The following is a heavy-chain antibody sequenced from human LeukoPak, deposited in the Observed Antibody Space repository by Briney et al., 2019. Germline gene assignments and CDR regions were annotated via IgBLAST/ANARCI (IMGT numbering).Heavy chain of an antibody. D-gene: IGHD3-9*01. V-gene: IGHV3-23*01. CDR2: ILGSGGST. J-gene: IGHJ4*02. CDR1: GFTFSNYA. CDR3: AKWGDYDVLTGYYVPDY. Sequence: GASLRLSCAASGFTFSNYAMSWVRQAPGKGLEWVSAILGSGGSTYYADSGKGRFTVSRDNSKSTLYLQMNSLRAEDTALYYCAKWGDYDVLTGYYVPDYWGQGTLVTVSS.